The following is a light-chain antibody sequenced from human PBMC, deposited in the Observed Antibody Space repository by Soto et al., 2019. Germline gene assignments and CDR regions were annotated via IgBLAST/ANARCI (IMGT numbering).Light chain of an antibody. J-gene: IGKJ3*01. Sequence: EIVMKQSPATLSLSPGERATLSCRASQAVSSNLAWYQQKPGQAPRLLIYAASTRAAGIPDRFSGSGSGTGFTLTITSLQSEDFAVYYCQHYNNWPFTFGPGNKVDI. CDR2: AAS. CDR1: QAVSSN. V-gene: IGKV3-15*01. CDR3: QHYNNWPFT.